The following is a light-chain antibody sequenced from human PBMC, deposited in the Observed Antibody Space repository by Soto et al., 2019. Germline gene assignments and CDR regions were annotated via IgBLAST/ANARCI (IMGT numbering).Light chain of an antibody. V-gene: IGLV2-14*01. CDR1: SSDVGSFDS. Sequence: QSALTQPASVSGSPGQPITISCPGTSSDVGSFDSVAWYQHNPGKAPKLMIYDVSNRPSGVSSRFSGSKSGNTASLSISGLQTEDEANYYCSSFTTSSTLVFGTGTKLTVL. CDR2: DVS. CDR3: SSFTTSSTLV. J-gene: IGLJ1*01.